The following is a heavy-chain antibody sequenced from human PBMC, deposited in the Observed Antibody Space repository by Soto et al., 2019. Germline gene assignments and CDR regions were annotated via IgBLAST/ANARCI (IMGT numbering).Heavy chain of an antibody. D-gene: IGHD3-22*01. Sequence: ASVKVSFKASGYTFTGYYVHWVRQAPGQGLEWMGWINPNSGGTKSAQKFQGRVTTTRDTSINTAYMELSRLRSDDTAVYYCARRKGDYYDSSGYHYYFDYWGQGTLVTVS. V-gene: IGHV1-2*02. CDR2: INPNSGGT. CDR1: GYTFTGYY. CDR3: ARRKGDYYDSSGYHYYFDY. J-gene: IGHJ4*02.